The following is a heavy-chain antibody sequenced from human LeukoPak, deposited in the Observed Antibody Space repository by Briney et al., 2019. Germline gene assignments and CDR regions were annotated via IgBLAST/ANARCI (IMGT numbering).Heavy chain of an antibody. J-gene: IGHJ5*02. CDR3: AHNGLYH. CDR1: GFSLSTSGVG. CDR2: IYWNDDQ. Sequence: ESGPTLVKPIQTLTLTCTFSGFSLSTSGVGVAWIRQSPGQALEWLAVIYWNDDQRYSPSLKSRLTITKDTSKNQVVLTMTNMDPADTATYHCAHNGLYHWGQGTLVTVSS. D-gene: IGHD2-15*01. V-gene: IGHV2-5*01.